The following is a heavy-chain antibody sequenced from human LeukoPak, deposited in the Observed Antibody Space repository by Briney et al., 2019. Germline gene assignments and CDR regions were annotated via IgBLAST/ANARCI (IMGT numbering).Heavy chain of an antibody. V-gene: IGHV3-23*01. CDR2: ISGSGGST. CDR3: ARVKEASAFDI. D-gene: IGHD5-12*01. J-gene: IGHJ3*02. CDR1: GFTFSSYA. Sequence: GGSLRLSCAASGFTFSSYAMSWVRQAPGKGLEWVSAISGSGGSTYYADSVKGRFTISRDNSKNTLYLQMNSLRAEDTGLYYCARVKEASAFDIWGQGTRVTVSS.